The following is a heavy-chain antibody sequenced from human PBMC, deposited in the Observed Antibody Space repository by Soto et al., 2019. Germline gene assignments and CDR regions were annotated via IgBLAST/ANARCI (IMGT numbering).Heavy chain of an antibody. CDR1: GFTFSSYC. V-gene: IGHV3-33*01. CDR2: IWYDGSNK. Sequence: GGSLRLSCAASGFTFSSYCMHWVRQAPGKGLEWVAVIWYDGSNKYYADSVKGRFTISRDNSKNTLYLQMNSLRAEDAAVYYCARDKPVDTAMVGPLDYWGQGTLVTVSS. D-gene: IGHD5-18*01. CDR3: ARDKPVDTAMVGPLDY. J-gene: IGHJ4*02.